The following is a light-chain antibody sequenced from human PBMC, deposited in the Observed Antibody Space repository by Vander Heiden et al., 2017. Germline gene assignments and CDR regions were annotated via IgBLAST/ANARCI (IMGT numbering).Light chain of an antibody. CDR2: EDN. CDR1: KLGDKY. V-gene: IGLV3-1*01. J-gene: IGLJ2*01. CDR3: QAWDSSTLV. Sequence: SYELTQPPSVSVSPGQTASITRSGDKLGDKYPCWYQQKPGQSPVLVIYEDNKRPSGIPERFSGSNSGNTATLTISGTQAMDEADYYCQAWDSSTLVFGGGTKLTVL.